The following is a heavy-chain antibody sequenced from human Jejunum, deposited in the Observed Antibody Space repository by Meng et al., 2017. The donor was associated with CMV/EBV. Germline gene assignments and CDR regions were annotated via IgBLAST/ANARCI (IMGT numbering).Heavy chain of an antibody. D-gene: IGHD3-22*01. Sequence: QLQLQESGPGLVKPSDTLSPTCTVSGDSISSSTYYWGWIRQPPGRGLEWIGSIYYSGSTYYNPSLKSRVTISIDTSKNQFSLKLNSVTAADTAVYYCARFPYDNSGYYRVYWGPGTIVIVSS. CDR1: GDSISSSTYY. CDR2: IYYSGST. CDR3: ARFPYDNSGYYRVY. J-gene: IGHJ4*01. V-gene: IGHV4-39*07.